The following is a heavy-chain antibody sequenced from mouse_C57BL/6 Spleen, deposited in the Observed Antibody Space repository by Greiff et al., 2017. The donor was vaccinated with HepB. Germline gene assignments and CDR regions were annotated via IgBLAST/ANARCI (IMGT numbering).Heavy chain of an antibody. CDR2: INSDGGST. Sequence: EVQLQESGGGLVQPGESLKLSCESNEYEFPSHDMSWVRKTPEKRLELVAAINSDGGSTYYPDTMERRFIISRDNTKNTLYLQMSSLRSEDTALYYCARQAYYSNYGYFDVWGTGTTVTVSS. CDR1: EYEFPSHD. J-gene: IGHJ1*03. CDR3: ARQAYYSNYGYFDV. D-gene: IGHD2-5*01. V-gene: IGHV5-2*01.